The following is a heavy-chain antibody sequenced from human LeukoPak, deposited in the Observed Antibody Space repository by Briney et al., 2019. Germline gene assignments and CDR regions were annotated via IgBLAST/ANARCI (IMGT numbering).Heavy chain of an antibody. CDR3: AGTPWELLFHAFDI. Sequence: ASVKVSCKASGYTFSTYGFSWVRQAPGQGLEWMGWISAYNGNTNYAQRLQGRVTMTTDTSTSTAYMELRSLRSDDTAVYYCAGTPWELLFHAFDIWGQGTMVTVSS. J-gene: IGHJ3*02. CDR1: GYTFSTYG. CDR2: ISAYNGNT. V-gene: IGHV1-18*01. D-gene: IGHD1-26*01.